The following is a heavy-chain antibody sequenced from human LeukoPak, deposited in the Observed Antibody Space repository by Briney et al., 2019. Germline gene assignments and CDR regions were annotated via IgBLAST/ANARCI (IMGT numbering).Heavy chain of an antibody. Sequence: RSGGSLRLSCAASGFTFSSYWMHWVRQAPGKGLEWVSGINWNGGSTGYADSVKGRFTISRDNAKNSLYLQMNSLRAEDTALYYCARDRDYDSSGCFDYWGQGTLVTVSS. J-gene: IGHJ4*02. V-gene: IGHV3-20*04. D-gene: IGHD3-22*01. CDR2: INWNGGST. CDR3: ARDRDYDSSGCFDY. CDR1: GFTFSSYW.